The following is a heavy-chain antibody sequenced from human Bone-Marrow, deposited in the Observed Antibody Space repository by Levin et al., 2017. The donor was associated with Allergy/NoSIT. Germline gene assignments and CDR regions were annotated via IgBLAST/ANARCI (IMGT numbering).Heavy chain of an antibody. CDR2: ISSSSSYT. CDR1: GFTFSDYY. Sequence: GGSLRLSCAASGFTFSDYYMSWIRQAPGKGLEWVSYISSSSSYTNYADSVKGRFTISRDNAKNSLYLQMNSLRAEDTAVYYCARAQGSSSSWYWGELDYWGQGTLVTVSS. CDR3: ARAQGSSSSWYWGELDY. D-gene: IGHD6-13*01. V-gene: IGHV3-11*05. J-gene: IGHJ4*02.